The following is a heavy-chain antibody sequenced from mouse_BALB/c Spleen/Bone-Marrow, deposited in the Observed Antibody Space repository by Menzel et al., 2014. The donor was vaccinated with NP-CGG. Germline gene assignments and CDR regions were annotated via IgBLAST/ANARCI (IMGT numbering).Heavy chain of an antibody. D-gene: IGHD2-4*01. Sequence: QVQLQQSGAELARPGASVKLSCKASGYTFTSYWMQWVKQRPGQGLEWIGAIYPGDGDTRYTQKFKGKATLTADKSSSTAYMQLSSLASEDSAVYYCARWDDYDAWFAYWSQGTLVTVSA. CDR3: ARWDDYDAWFAY. J-gene: IGHJ3*01. CDR1: GYTFTSYW. CDR2: IYPGDGDT. V-gene: IGHV1-87*01.